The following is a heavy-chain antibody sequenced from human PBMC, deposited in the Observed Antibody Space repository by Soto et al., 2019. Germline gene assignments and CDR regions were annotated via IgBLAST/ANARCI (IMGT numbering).Heavy chain of an antibody. D-gene: IGHD1-26*01. V-gene: IGHV4-4*02. Sequence: QVQLQESGPRLVKPSGTLSLTCTVSGGSITNSNWWSWVRLPPAKGLEWIGDIYHAGITKYNPSLERRVTITVDTSNNQFALTLTSVTAADTAVYFCARGPPIVGNTTPLDSWGQGTLVTVSS. CDR2: IYHAGIT. CDR1: GGSITNSNW. J-gene: IGHJ4*02. CDR3: ARGPPIVGNTTPLDS.